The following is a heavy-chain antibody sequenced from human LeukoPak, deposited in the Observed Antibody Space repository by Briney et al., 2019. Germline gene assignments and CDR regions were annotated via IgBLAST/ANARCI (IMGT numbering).Heavy chain of an antibody. CDR1: GGSISNYY. CDR2: IDYSGTT. Sequence: SETLSLTCTVSGGSISNYYWSWIRQPPGKGLECIGYIDYSGTTNYNPSLKSRVTISVDTAKNQFTLKLSSVTAADTAVYYCARGPMSSGWYYFDYWGQGTLVTVSS. J-gene: IGHJ4*02. CDR3: ARGPMSSGWYYFDY. D-gene: IGHD6-19*01. V-gene: IGHV4-59*12.